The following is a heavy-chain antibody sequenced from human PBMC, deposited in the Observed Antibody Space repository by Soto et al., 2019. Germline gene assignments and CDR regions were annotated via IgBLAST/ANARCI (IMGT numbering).Heavy chain of an antibody. CDR1: GYTFSDYY. D-gene: IGHD3-3*01. V-gene: IGHV3-11*01. CDR2: IHASSTKI. CDR3: ASHYNMWSGYLAPVDY. J-gene: IGHJ4*02. Sequence: QVQLVESGGDWVKRGWSLRLSCAASGYTFSDYYMSWIRQSPGKGLEWISYIHASSTKIYYADSVKGRFTISRDNAKNSLYLEMNSLRDEDAAVYYCASHYNMWSGYLAPVDYWGQGTLVTVSS.